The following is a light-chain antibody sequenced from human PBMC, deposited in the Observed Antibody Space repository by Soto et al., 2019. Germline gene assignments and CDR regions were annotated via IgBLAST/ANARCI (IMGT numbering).Light chain of an antibody. CDR1: QSVNSNY. CDR3: QQYDSTPPT. J-gene: IGKJ1*01. CDR2: GAS. V-gene: IGKV3-20*01. Sequence: EIVLTQSPGTLSLSPGDRATLSCRASQSVNSNYLAWYQRKPGQAPRLLIYGASNRATDIPYRFSASGSGTDVTITITRLEAEDFAVYYCQQYDSTPPTFGQGTKVEVK.